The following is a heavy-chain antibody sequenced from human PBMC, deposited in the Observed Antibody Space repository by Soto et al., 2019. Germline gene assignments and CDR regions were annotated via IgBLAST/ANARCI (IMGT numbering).Heavy chain of an antibody. CDR2: IYYSGST. J-gene: IGHJ4*02. CDR1: GGSISSYY. Sequence: PSETLSLTCTVSGGSISSYYWSWIRQPPGKGLEWIGYIYYSGSTNYNPSLKSRVTISVDTSKSQFSLKLSSVTAADTAVYYCARDYYDSSGYYSGFDYWGQGTLVTVSS. V-gene: IGHV4-59*01. CDR3: ARDYYDSSGYYSGFDY. D-gene: IGHD3-22*01.